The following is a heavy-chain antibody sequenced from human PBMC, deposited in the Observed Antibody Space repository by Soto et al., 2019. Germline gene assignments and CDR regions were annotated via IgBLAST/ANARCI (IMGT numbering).Heavy chain of an antibody. V-gene: IGHV3-30*18. J-gene: IGHJ4*02. CDR2: VSNDGSNK. Sequence: QVQLVESGGGVVQPGRSLRLSCAASGFTFSSYVMHWVRQAPGKGRDGGPFVSNDGSNKDYADSVKGRFTISRDNSKNTLYLQMNSLRAEDTAVYYCAKVLLTYTSGWYHPHFDYWGQGTLVTVSS. CDR1: GFTFSSYV. CDR3: AKVLLTYTSGWYHPHFDY. D-gene: IGHD6-19*01.